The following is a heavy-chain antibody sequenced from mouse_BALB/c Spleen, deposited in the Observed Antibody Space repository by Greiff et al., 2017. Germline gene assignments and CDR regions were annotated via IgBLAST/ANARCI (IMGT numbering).Heavy chain of an antibody. V-gene: IGHV2-9*02. CDR1: GFSLTSYG. CDR3: AREPLGCAY. Sequence: VKLVESGPGLVAPSQSLSITCPVSGFSLTSYGVHWVRQPPGKGLEWLGVLWAGGSTNYNSALMSRLSISKDNSKSQVFLKMNSLQTDDTAMYYCAREPLGCAYWGQGTLVTVSA. CDR2: LWAGGST. J-gene: IGHJ3*01.